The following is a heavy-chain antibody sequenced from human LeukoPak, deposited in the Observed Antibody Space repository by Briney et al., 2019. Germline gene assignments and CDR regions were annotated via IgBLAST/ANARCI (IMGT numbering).Heavy chain of an antibody. CDR2: INTNTGNP. CDR3: ARENQEMATIEYYYYMDV. CDR1: GYTFTSYA. D-gene: IGHD5-24*01. J-gene: IGHJ6*03. Sequence: ASVKVSCKASGYTFTSYAMNWVRQAPGQGLEWMGWINTNTGNPTYAQGFTGRFVFSLDTSVSTAYLQISSLKAEDTAVYYCARENQEMATIEYYYYMDVWGKGTTVTVSS. V-gene: IGHV7-4-1*02.